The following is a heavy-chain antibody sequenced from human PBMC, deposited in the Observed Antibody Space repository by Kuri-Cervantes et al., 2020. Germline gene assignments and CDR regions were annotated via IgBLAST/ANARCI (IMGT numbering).Heavy chain of an antibody. CDR2: IKQDGSEK. D-gene: IGHD2-2*01. Sequence: GESLKISCAASGFTFSSYAMHWVRQAPGKGLEWVANIKQDGSEKYYVDSVKGRFTIFRDNAKNSLYLQMNSLRAEDTAVYYCARDTNVVPATSDAFDIWGQGTMVTVSS. J-gene: IGHJ3*02. V-gene: IGHV3-7*01. CDR1: GFTFSSYA. CDR3: ARDTNVVPATSDAFDI.